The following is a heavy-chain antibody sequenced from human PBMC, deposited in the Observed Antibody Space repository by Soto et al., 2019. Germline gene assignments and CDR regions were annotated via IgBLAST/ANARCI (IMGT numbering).Heavy chain of an antibody. V-gene: IGHV4-39*01. CDR1: GGSISSSSYY. J-gene: IGHJ4*02. D-gene: IGHD2-15*01. CDR2: IYYSGST. Sequence: PSETLSLTCTVSGGSISSSSYYWGWIRQPPGKGLEWIGSIYYSGSTYYNPSLKSRVTISVDTSKNQFSLKLGSVTAADTAVYYCARHTPAISISDHWGQGTLVTVS. CDR3: ARHTPAISISDH.